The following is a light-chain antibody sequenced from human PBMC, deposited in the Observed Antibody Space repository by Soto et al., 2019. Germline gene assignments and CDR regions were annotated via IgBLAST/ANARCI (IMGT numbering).Light chain of an antibody. Sequence: SQMPQSQSSLSASVGDRVTITCRPSQSISSYLNWYQQKPGKAPKVLIYAASNLQSGVPSRFSGSGSGTDFTLTISSLQPEDFATYYCQQSYSTPITFGQGTRLEIK. CDR2: AAS. CDR1: QSISSY. V-gene: IGKV1-39*01. CDR3: QQSYSTPIT. J-gene: IGKJ5*01.